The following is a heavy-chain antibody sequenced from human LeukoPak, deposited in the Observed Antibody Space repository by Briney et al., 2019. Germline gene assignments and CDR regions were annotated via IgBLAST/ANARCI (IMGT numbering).Heavy chain of an antibody. CDR1: GLVFTTAW. J-gene: IGHJ6*04. CDR3: TTLEQYYFHKSAYDGYQMDV. CDR2: IKSKSDGGTT. Sequence: PGGSLRLSCAASGLVFTTAWMIWVRQAPGKGLEWVGRIKSKSDGGTTDYAAPVKGRFTISRDDSKNTLYLQMSSLKTEDTAVYYFTTLEQYYFHKSAYDGYQMDVWGKGTTVTVSS. D-gene: IGHD3-22*01. V-gene: IGHV3-15*01.